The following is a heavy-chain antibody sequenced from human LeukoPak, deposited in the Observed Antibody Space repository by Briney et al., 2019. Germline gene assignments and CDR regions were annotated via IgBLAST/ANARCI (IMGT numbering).Heavy chain of an antibody. J-gene: IGHJ4*02. V-gene: IGHV4-59*08. CDR3: ASLTAITIFGVVDFDY. CDR1: GDSISGFY. Sequence: SETLSLTCTASGDSISGFYWSWIRQPPGKGLEWIGYIYYSGSTNYNPSLKSRVTISVDTSKSQFSLKLSSVTAADTAVYYCASLTAITIFGVVDFDYWGQGTLVTVSS. CDR2: IYYSGST. D-gene: IGHD3-3*01.